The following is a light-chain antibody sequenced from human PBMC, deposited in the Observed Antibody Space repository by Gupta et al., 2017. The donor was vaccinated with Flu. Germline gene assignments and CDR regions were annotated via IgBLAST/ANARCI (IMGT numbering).Light chain of an antibody. Sequence: QSALTQPPSVSGSPGQSVTISCTGTSSDVGSYNHVSWYQQPPGTAPKLMIYEVSNRPSGVPDRFSGSKSGNTASLIISGLQGEDEADYYCSSYTSSNTFVFGSGTKVTVL. J-gene: IGLJ1*01. CDR1: SSDVGSYNH. CDR2: EVS. CDR3: SSYTSSNTFV. V-gene: IGLV2-18*02.